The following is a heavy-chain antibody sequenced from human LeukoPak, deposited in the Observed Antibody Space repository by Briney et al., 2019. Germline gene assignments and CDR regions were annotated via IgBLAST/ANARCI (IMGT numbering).Heavy chain of an antibody. CDR3: ARGYHDSSGYVDAFDI. D-gene: IGHD3-22*01. Sequence: SVKVSCKASGGTFSTYAISWVRQAPGQGLEWMGGIIPIFGTANYAQKFQGRVTITADESTSTAYMELSSLRSEDTAVYYCARGYHDSSGYVDAFDIWGQGTMVTVSS. CDR2: IIPIFGTA. J-gene: IGHJ3*02. V-gene: IGHV1-69*13. CDR1: GGTFSTYA.